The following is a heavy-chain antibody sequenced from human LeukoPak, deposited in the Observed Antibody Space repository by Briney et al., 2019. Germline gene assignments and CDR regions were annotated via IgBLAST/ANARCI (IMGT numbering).Heavy chain of an antibody. CDR1: GGTFSSYA. CDR2: IIPIFGTA. CDR3: ALWVDDILTGSPSVDY. V-gene: IGHV1-69*01. J-gene: IGHJ4*02. D-gene: IGHD3-9*01. Sequence: GSSVKVSCKASGGTFSSYAISWVRQAPGQGLEWMGGIIPIFGTANYAQKFQGRVTITADESTSTAYMELSSLRSEDTAVYYCALWVDDILTGSPSVDYWGQGTLVTVSS.